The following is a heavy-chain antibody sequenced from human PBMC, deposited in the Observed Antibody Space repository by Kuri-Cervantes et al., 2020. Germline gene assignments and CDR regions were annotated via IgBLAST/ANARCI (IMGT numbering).Heavy chain of an antibody. J-gene: IGHJ5*02. CDR3: ARIPTYCSGGSCYYNWFDP. D-gene: IGHD2-15*01. CDR2: IYWDDDK. Sequence: SGPTLVKPTQTLTLTCTFSGFSLSTSGVGVGWIRQPPGKALEWLALIYWDDDKRCGPSLKSRLTITKDTSKNQVVLTMTNMDPVDTATYYCARIPTYCSGGSCYYNWFDPWGQGTLVTVSS. CDR1: GFSLSTSGVG. V-gene: IGHV2-5*05.